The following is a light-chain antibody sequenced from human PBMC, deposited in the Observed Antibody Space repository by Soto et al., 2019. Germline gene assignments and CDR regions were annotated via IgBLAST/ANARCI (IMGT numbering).Light chain of an antibody. J-gene: IGKJ5*01. CDR1: QSISSH. CDR2: AAS. Sequence: DIQMTQSPSSLSASIGDRVTITCRASQSISSHLYWFQQKPGQAPKLLIYAASSLQSGVPSRFSGSGSGTDFTLTISSLQPEDFATYYCQQSYSNAITFGPGTRLEIK. CDR3: QQSYSNAIT. V-gene: IGKV1-39*01.